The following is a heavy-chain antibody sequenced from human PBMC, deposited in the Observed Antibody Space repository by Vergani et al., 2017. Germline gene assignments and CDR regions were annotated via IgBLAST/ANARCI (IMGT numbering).Heavy chain of an antibody. D-gene: IGHD6-6*01. J-gene: IGHJ6*03. CDR2: ICHTEDT. Sequence: QVKLQESGPGLLKPSQTLSLTCTVSGESISSNNCWTWVRQPPGKGLEWIGEICHTEDTKYSPSLKSRVTVSVDESRNLFSLRLNSVTAADTAVYYCARALSIAARRDYYYYMDVWGKGTTVTVSS. CDR3: ARALSIAARRDYYYYMDV. V-gene: IGHV4-4*02. CDR1: GESISSNNC.